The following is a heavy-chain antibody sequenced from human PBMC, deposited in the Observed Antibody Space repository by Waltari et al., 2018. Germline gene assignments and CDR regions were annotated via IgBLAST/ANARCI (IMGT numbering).Heavy chain of an antibody. J-gene: IGHJ3*02. CDR2: ISSSGSTI. Sequence: QVQLVVSGGGFVMPGVSLRLSCAASGFTFSDYYMRCLCPAPRKGLEWVSYISSSGSTIYYADSVKGRFTISRDNAKNSLYLQMNSLRAEDTAVYYCASREWSKAFDIWGQGTMVTVSS. CDR3: ASREWSKAFDI. V-gene: IGHV3-11*04. CDR1: GFTFSDYY. D-gene: IGHD3-3*01.